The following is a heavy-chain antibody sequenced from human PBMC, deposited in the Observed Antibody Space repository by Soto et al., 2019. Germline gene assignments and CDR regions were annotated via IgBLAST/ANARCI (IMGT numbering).Heavy chain of an antibody. Sequence: GESLKISCKGSGYSFTSYWIGWVRQMPGKGLEWMGIIYPGDSDTRYSPSFQGQVTISADKSISTAYLQWSSLKASDTAMYYCARQGAGYCSGGSCFHSFEIWGQGTMVTVSS. CDR3: ARQGAGYCSGGSCFHSFEI. V-gene: IGHV5-51*01. D-gene: IGHD2-15*01. CDR1: GYSFTSYW. J-gene: IGHJ3*02. CDR2: IYPGDSDT.